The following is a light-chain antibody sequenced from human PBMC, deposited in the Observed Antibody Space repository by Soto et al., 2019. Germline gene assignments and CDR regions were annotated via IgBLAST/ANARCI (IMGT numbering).Light chain of an antibody. J-gene: IGKJ1*01. CDR2: KAS. Sequence: IEMTQSPSSLSASVGDRVTIFCGASQGIRNDLGWYQQKPGKAPKLLIYKASTLRSGVPSRFSGSGSGTECTLTISSLQPDDFASYYCQHYNSYSVTFGQGTKVDIK. CDR3: QHYNSYSVT. V-gene: IGKV1-5*03. CDR1: QGIRND.